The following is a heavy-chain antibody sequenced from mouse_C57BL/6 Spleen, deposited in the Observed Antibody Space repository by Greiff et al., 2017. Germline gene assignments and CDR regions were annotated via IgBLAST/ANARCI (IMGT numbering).Heavy chain of an antibody. D-gene: IGHD1-1*01. Sequence: VQLQQSGAELVRPGASVTLSCKASGYTFTDYEMHWVKQTPVHGLEWIGAIDPETGGTAYNQKFKGKAILTADKSSSTAYMGLRSLTSEDSAVYYCTRSGGSGYDWYVGVWGTGTTVTVAT. CDR1: GYTFTDYE. CDR2: IDPETGGT. V-gene: IGHV1-15*01. CDR3: TRSGGSGYDWYVGV. J-gene: IGHJ1*03.